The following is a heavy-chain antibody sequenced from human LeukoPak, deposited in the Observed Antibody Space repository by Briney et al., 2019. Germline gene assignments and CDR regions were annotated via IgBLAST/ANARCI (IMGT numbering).Heavy chain of an antibody. J-gene: IGHJ4*02. CDR3: ANDLIH. CDR1: GFTFRNYG. CDR2: IRYDGSND. Sequence: PGGSLRLSCAASGFTFRNYGMHWVRQAPGKGLEWVAFIRYDGSNDYYADSVKRRFTISRDNYKNTLYQQMTIRRPDQTVVYYCANDLIHWGREPRPTVPS. V-gene: IGHV3-30*02. D-gene: IGHD2-8*01.